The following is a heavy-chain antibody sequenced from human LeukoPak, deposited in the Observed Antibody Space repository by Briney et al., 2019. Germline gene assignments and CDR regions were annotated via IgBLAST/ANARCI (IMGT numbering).Heavy chain of an antibody. V-gene: IGHV3-11*01. D-gene: IGHD3-3*01. J-gene: IGHJ4*02. CDR2: ISSSGSTI. Sequence: GSLRLSCAASGFTFSDYYMSWIRQAPGKGLEWVSYISSSGSTIYYADSVKGRFTISRDNAKNSLYLQMNSLRAEDTAVYYCAREPYYDFWSGYYSLYYFDYWGQGTLVTVSS. CDR1: GFTFSDYY. CDR3: AREPYYDFWSGYYSLYYFDY.